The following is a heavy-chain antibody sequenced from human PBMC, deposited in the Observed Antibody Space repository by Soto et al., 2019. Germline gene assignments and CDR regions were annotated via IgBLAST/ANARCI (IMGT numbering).Heavy chain of an antibody. CDR2: IWYDGSNK. Sequence: PGGSLRLSCAASGFTFSSYGMHWVRQAPGKGLEWVAVIWYDGSNKYYADSVKGRFTISRDNSKNTLYLQMNSLRAEDTAVYYCARKMARLSSVDYWGQGTLVTVSS. CDR1: GFTFSSYG. J-gene: IGHJ4*02. D-gene: IGHD5-12*01. V-gene: IGHV3-33*01. CDR3: ARKMARLSSVDY.